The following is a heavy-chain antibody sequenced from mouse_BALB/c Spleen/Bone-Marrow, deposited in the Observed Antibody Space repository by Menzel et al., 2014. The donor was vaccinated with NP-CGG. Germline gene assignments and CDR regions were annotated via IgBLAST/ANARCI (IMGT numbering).Heavy chain of an antibody. D-gene: IGHD2-4*01. V-gene: IGHV14-3*02. J-gene: IGHJ1*01. CDR3: ATMITDWYFDV. CDR1: GFNIKDTY. Sequence: VQLQQSGAELVKPGASVKLSCTASGFNIKDTYMHWVKQRPEQGLEWIGRIDPVNGNTKYDPKFQGKATITADTSSNTAYLQLSSLTSEDTAVYYCATMITDWYFDVWGAGTTVTVSS. CDR2: IDPVNGNT.